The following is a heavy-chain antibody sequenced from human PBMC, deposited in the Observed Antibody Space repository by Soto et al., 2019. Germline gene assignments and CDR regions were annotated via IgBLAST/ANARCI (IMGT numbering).Heavy chain of an antibody. CDR2: FYHSGST. CDR1: GYSISSGYY. Sequence: SETLSLTCAVSGYSISSGYYWGWIRQPPGKGLEWIGSFYHSGSTYYNPSLKSRVTISEDTSKNQFSLKLTSVTAADTAVYYCARPRVAAAGHYFDHWGQGTLVTVSS. CDR3: ARPRVAAAGHYFDH. V-gene: IGHV4-38-2*01. D-gene: IGHD6-13*01. J-gene: IGHJ4*02.